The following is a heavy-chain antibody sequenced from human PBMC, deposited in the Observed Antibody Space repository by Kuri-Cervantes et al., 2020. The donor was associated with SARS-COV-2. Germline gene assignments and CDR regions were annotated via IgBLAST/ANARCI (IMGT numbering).Heavy chain of an antibody. CDR1: GFSFSDSG. CDR2: IWYDGSNK. V-gene: IGHV3-33*01. D-gene: IGHD6-6*01. J-gene: IGHJ6*02. CDR3: ARAQRLDYSSSSFQFGPSTRQYYYYHGMDV. Sequence: GGSLRLSCAASGFSFSDSGMHWVRLAPGKGLEWVAIIWYDGSNKYYADSVKGRLTISRDNSKNTLSLQMNSLRPEDTAVYYCARAQRLDYSSSSFQFGPSTRQYYYYHGMDVWGQGTTVTVSS.